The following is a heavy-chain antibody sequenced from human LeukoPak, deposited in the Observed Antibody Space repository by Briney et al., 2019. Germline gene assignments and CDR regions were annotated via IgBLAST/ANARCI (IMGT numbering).Heavy chain of an antibody. J-gene: IGHJ4*02. CDR1: GYSFSTYW. D-gene: IGHD3-16*01. V-gene: IGHV5-51*01. CDR3: ARLNGGSYYDY. Sequence: GESLKISCKGSGYSFSTYWIGWVRQMPGKGLDWMGILHPGDSDARYSPSFQGQVTISADKSISTAYLQWSSLKASDTAMYYCARLNGGSYYDYWGQGTLVTVSS. CDR2: LHPGDSDA.